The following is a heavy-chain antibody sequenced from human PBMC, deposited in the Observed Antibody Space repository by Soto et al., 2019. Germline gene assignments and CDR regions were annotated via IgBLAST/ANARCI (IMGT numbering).Heavy chain of an antibody. CDR3: ARDGRIVVVYDTYFSY. V-gene: IGHV1-18*04. J-gene: IGHJ4*02. D-gene: IGHD2-21*01. Sequence: ASVKVSCKASGYTFTSYGISWVRQAPGQGLEWMGWISAYNGNTNYAQKLQGRVTMTTDTSTSTAYTELRSLRSDDTAVYYCARDGRIVVVYDTYFSYWGQRTLVT. CDR2: ISAYNGNT. CDR1: GYTFTSYG.